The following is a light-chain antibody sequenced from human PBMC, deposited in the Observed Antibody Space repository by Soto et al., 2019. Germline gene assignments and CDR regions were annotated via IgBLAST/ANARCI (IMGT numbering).Light chain of an antibody. CDR1: QSVLYSSNNRNH. CDR2: WAS. CDR3: QQYYSTPYT. Sequence: DIVMTQSPDSLAVSLGERATINCKSSQSVLYSSNNRNHLAWYQQTPGQPPKLLIYWASTRESVVPDRFSVSGSGTDFTLTISSLQAEDVAVYYCQQYYSTPYTFGQGTKLEIK. V-gene: IGKV4-1*01. J-gene: IGKJ2*01.